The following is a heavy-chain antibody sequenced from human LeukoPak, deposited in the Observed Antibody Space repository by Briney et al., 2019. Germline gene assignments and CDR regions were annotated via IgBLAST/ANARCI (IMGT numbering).Heavy chain of an antibody. CDR2: IIPILGIA. J-gene: IGHJ4*02. V-gene: IGHV1-69*04. D-gene: IGHD5-24*01. Sequence: ASVKVSCKASGGTFSSYAISWVRQAPGQGLEWMGRIIPILGIANHAQKFQGRVTITADKSTSTAYMELSSLRSADTAVYYCARDERDGYSLRYWGQGTLVTVSS. CDR3: ARDERDGYSLRY. CDR1: GGTFSSYA.